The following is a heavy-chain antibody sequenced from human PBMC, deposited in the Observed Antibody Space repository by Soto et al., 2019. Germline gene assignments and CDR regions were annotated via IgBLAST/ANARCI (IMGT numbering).Heavy chain of an antibody. Sequence: GGSLRLSCAASGFPFSSYGMHWVRKAPGKGLEWVAVIWYDGSNKYYADSVKGRFTISRDNSKNTLYLQMNSLRAEDTAVYYCARKSPDIAVAPYYFDYWGQGTLVTSPQ. J-gene: IGHJ4*02. CDR2: IWYDGSNK. D-gene: IGHD6-19*01. V-gene: IGHV3-33*01. CDR1: GFPFSSYG. CDR3: ARKSPDIAVAPYYFDY.